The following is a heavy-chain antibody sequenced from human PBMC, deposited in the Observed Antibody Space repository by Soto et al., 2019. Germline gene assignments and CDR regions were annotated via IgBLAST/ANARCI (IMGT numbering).Heavy chain of an antibody. V-gene: IGHV3-15*07. J-gene: IGHJ6*02. CDR2: IKSKTDGGTT. Sequence: PGGSLRLSCAASGLPFSNAWMNWVRKAPGKGLEWVGRIKSKTDGGTTDYAAPVKGRFTISRDDSKNTLYLQMNSLKTEDTAVYYCTTRFEAAWDYYYYGMDVWGQGTTVTVSS. D-gene: IGHD1-26*01. CDR1: GLPFSNAW. CDR3: TTRFEAAWDYYYYGMDV.